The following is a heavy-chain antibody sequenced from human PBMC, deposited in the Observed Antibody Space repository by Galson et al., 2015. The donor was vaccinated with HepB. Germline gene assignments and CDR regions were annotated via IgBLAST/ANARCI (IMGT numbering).Heavy chain of an antibody. V-gene: IGHV4-59*08. J-gene: IGHJ6*02. Sequence: ETLSLTCTVSGDPINNYYWSWIRQPPGWGLEWIGYIYYSGITKYNPSLKSRVTISVDTSKDQFSLKLSSVTAADTAVCYCARAGQWLSYYYYYGMDVWGQGTTVTVSS. D-gene: IGHD6-19*01. CDR1: GDPINNYY. CDR2: IYYSGIT. CDR3: ARAGQWLSYYYYYGMDV.